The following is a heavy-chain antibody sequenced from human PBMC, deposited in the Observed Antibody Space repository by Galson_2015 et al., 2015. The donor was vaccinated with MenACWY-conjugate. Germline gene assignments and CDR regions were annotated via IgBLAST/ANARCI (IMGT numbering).Heavy chain of an antibody. CDR1: GYTFTSFG. D-gene: IGHD2-15*01. V-gene: IGHV1-18*01. CDR2: ISAYNGDT. CDR3: ARDLGEDTRIFFDY. Sequence: SVKVSCKASGYTFTSFGISWVRQAPGQGLEWMGWISAYNGDTNYAQELQGRVTMTTDTSTSTAYMELRSLRSDDTAVYYCARDLGEDTRIFFDYWGQGTLVTVSS. J-gene: IGHJ4*02.